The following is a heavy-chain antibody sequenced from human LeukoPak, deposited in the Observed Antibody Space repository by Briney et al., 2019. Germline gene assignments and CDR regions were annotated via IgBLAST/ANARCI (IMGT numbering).Heavy chain of an antibody. Sequence: GRTLRLSCAASGFTFSNAWMSWVPGAPRKGREWGSRMKSKADGGTTDSAAPVKGQFSIFRADSKTTLYLQMNRPQTADTAVYYCTTPRLEISQFPYFQHWGQGALVTVSS. CDR1: GFTFSNAW. J-gene: IGHJ1*01. CDR2: MKSKADGGTT. V-gene: IGHV3-15*01. D-gene: IGHD5-24*01. CDR3: TTPRLEISQFPYFQH.